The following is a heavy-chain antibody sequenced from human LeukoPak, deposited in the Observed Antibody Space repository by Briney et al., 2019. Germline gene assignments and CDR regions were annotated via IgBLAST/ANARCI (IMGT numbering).Heavy chain of an antibody. V-gene: IGHV4-61*08. Sequence: SQTLSLTCTVSGGSISSGDYYWSWIRQPPGKGLEWIGYIYYSGSTNYNSSLKSRVTISIDTSKNQFSLKLSSVTAADTAVYYCAGYSSGCHRDWGQGTLVTVSS. J-gene: IGHJ4*02. CDR3: AGYSSGCHRD. D-gene: IGHD6-19*01. CDR2: IYYSGST. CDR1: GGSISSGDYY.